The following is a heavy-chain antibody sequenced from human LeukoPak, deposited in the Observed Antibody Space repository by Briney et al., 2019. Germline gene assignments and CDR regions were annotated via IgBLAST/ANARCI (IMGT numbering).Heavy chain of an antibody. J-gene: IGHJ6*04. CDR2: ISAYNGNT. Sequence: GASVKVSCKASGYTFTSYGISWGRRAPGQGVAWMGWISAYNGNTNYAQKLQGRVTMTTDTSTSTAYMELRSLRSDDTAVYYCARDPRGQQLVPLGMDVWGKGTTVTVSS. D-gene: IGHD6-13*01. CDR1: GYTFTSYG. V-gene: IGHV1-18*04. CDR3: ARDPRGQQLVPLGMDV.